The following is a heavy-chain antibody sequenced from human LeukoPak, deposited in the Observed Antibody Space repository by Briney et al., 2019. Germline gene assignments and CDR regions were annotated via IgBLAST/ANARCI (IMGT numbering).Heavy chain of an antibody. D-gene: IGHD1-7*01. J-gene: IGHJ4*02. Sequence: GGSLRLSCAASGFTVSSNDMSWVRQAPGKGLEWVSLISSGGSTYYADAVGDRLTISRDNSKNTLYLQMNNLRAEDTAVYYCARDWGNWNYDYWGQGSLVTVSS. V-gene: IGHV3-66*01. CDR2: ISSGGST. CDR1: GFTVSSND. CDR3: ARDWGNWNYDY.